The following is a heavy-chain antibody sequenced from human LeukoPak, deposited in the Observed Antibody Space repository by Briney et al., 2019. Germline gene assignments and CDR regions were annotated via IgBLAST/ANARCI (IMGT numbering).Heavy chain of an antibody. Sequence: PSETLSLTCTVSVGSISSYYWSWIRQPPGKGLEWIGYIYYSGSTNYNPSLKSRVTISVDTSKNQFSLKLSSVTAADTAVYYCAREQRPSFFDYWGQGTLVTVSS. CDR2: IYYSGST. CDR1: VGSISSYY. CDR3: AREQRPSFFDY. J-gene: IGHJ4*02. V-gene: IGHV4-59*01.